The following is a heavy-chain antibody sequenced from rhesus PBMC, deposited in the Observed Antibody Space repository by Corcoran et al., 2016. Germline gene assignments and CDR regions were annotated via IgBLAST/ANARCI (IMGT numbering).Heavy chain of an antibody. CDR2: INSGGGRT. V-gene: IGHV3S5*01. CDR1: GFTLSSYG. J-gene: IGHJ5-1*01. D-gene: IGHD3-16*01. CDR3: AKGPSGSYYYPVSFDV. Sequence: EVQLVESGGGLVQPGGSLKLSCAASGFTLSSYGMSWVRQAPGKGLEWVSAINSGGGRTYYADTGKGRCTISRYNSKNTLSLQMNSLRAEDTAVYYCAKGPSGSYYYPVSFDVGGPGVLVTVSS.